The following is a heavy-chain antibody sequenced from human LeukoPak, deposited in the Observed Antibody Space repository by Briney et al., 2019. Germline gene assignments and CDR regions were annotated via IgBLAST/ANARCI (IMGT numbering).Heavy chain of an antibody. CDR1: GFTFDSYA. V-gene: IGHV3-30-3*01. CDR3: GRDYWYLPDY. J-gene: IGHJ4*02. D-gene: IGHD6-13*01. CDR2: ISEGGNNK. Sequence: PGGSLRLSCEASGFTFDSYAIHWVRQAPGKGLDWVAVISEGGNNKYHADSVKGRFTISRDNSKNTVYLQMNSLRTEDTAVYYCGRDYWYLPDYWGQGTLVTASS.